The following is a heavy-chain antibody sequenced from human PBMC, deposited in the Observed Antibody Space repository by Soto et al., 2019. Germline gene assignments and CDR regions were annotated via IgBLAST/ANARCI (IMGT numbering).Heavy chain of an antibody. D-gene: IGHD2-15*01. CDR2: IRGFSPYT. CDR3: ARDRGYDAHDYYYNAMDV. V-gene: IGHV3-21*01. Sequence: GGSLRLSCVASGFTFRTYTMNWVRQAPGKGLEWVSSIRGFSPYTFYAESVKGRFTISRDNAKNSLYLQMNSLGVEDTAVYYCARDRGYDAHDYYYNAMDVWGQGTTVTVSS. CDR1: GFTFRTYT. J-gene: IGHJ6*02.